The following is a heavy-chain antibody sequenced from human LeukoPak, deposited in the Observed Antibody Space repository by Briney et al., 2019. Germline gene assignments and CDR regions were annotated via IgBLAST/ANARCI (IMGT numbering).Heavy chain of an antibody. D-gene: IGHD5-18*01. CDR2: ISDSGGTT. V-gene: IGHV3-23*01. Sequence: PGGSLRLSCAASGFTFSSYSMSWVRQAPGKGLEWVSAISDSGGTTYYADSVKGRFTISRDNSKNTPYLQMNSLRADATAVYYCAKAAEYSYVSYPRAELDYWGQGTLVTVSS. J-gene: IGHJ4*02. CDR3: AKAAEYSYVSYPRAELDY. CDR1: GFTFSSYS.